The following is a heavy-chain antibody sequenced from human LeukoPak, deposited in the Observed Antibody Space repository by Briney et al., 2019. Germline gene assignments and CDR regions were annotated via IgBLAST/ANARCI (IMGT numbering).Heavy chain of an antibody. CDR3: ARGGRGTYLNDY. V-gene: IGHV3-74*01. J-gene: IGHJ4*02. CDR2: IKFDESAT. D-gene: IGHD1-26*01. Sequence: GGSLRLSCAASRFTFSNWMHWVRQAPGKGLVWVSRIKFDESATNYADSVKGRFTISRDNDRNTVYLQMNSLRGEDTAVYYCARGGRGTYLNDYWGQGTLVTVSS. CDR1: RFTFSNW.